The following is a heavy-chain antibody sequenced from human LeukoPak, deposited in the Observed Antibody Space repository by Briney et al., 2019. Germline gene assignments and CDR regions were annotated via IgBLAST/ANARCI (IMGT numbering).Heavy chain of an antibody. CDR3: TRDDIVGARDFDY. Sequence: GASVKVSCKASGYTFTDYYIHWVRQAPGQGLEWMGWINPNSGDTKSAQKLQGRLTMTRDTSITTAYMGLSRLTSDDTAVYYCTRDDIVGARDFDYWGQGTLVTVSS. CDR2: INPNSGDT. J-gene: IGHJ4*02. D-gene: IGHD1-26*01. CDR1: GYTFTDYY. V-gene: IGHV1-2*02.